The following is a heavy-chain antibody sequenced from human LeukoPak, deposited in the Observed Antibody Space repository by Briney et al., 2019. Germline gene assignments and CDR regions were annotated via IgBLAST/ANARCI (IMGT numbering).Heavy chain of an antibody. CDR2: INHSGST. CDR1: GYSISSGYY. V-gene: IGHV4-38-2*02. D-gene: IGHD3-16*01. CDR3: TRGPLWVKERLFDP. Sequence: SETLSLTCTVSGYSISSGYYWGWIRQPPGKGLEWIGSINHSGSTNYNPSLKSRVAISVDTSKNQFSLKLRSVTAADTAVYYCTRGPLWVKERLFDPWGQGTLVTVSS. J-gene: IGHJ5*02.